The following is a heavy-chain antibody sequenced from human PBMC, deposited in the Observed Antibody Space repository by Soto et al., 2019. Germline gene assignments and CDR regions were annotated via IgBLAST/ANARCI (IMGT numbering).Heavy chain of an antibody. CDR1: GFTFSNSA. D-gene: IGHD6-19*01. V-gene: IGHV3-23*01. CDR2: ISGSGIGT. J-gene: IGHJ6*02. CDR3: AKGPQGLGPPDYYYYGMDV. Sequence: GGSLRLSCAASGFTFSNSAMSWVRQAPGKGLEWVSGISGSGIGTHYADSVKGRFTISRDNSKNTLYLQLNSLRAEDTALYYCAKGPQGLGPPDYYYYGMDVWGLGTTVTVSS.